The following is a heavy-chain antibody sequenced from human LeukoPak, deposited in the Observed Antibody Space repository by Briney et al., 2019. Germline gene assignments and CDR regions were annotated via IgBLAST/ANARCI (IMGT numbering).Heavy chain of an antibody. J-gene: IGHJ3*02. V-gene: IGHV3-30*03. CDR1: GFTFSSYA. CDR3: ARDSVAVTSAFDI. D-gene: IGHD2-15*01. Sequence: GGSLRLSCAASGFTFSSYAMSWVRQAPGKGLEWVAVVSYDGSNKYYADSVKGRFTISRDNAKNSLYLQMNSLRAEDTAVYYCARDSVAVTSAFDIWGQGTMVTVSS. CDR2: VSYDGSNK.